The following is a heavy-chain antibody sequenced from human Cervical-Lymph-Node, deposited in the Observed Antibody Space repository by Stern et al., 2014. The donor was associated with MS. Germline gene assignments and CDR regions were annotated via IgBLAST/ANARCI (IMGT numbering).Heavy chain of an antibody. V-gene: IGHV4-31*03. CDR2: IYYSGST. D-gene: IGHD4-17*01. Sequence: VQLEESGPGLVKPSQTLSLTCTVSGGSISSGGFCWSWIRPHPGKGVGWNGNIYYSGSTYYNPSLKSRVTISVDTSKNQFSLKLSSVTAADTAVYYCARATVTTISVYYFDYWGQGTLVTVSS. CDR3: ARATVTTISVYYFDY. CDR1: GGSISSGGFC. J-gene: IGHJ4*02.